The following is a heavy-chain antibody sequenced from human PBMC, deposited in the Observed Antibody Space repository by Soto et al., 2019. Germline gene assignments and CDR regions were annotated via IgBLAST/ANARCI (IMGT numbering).Heavy chain of an antibody. CDR3: ARQYVSVPTIPMLSYDF. D-gene: IGHD5-12*01. J-gene: IGHJ4*02. CDR1: GYTFSAYW. CDR2: IFPSDSDT. V-gene: IGHV5-51*01. Sequence: GESLKISCKGSGYTFSAYWIAWVRQMPGKGLEWMGLIFPSDSDTRYSPSFQGQVTISVDKSISTAYLQWSSLKASDTAIYYCARQYVSVPTIPMLSYDFWGQGTLVTVSS.